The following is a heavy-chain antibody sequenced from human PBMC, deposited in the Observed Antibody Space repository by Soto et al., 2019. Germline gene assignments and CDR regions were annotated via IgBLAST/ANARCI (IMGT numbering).Heavy chain of an antibody. CDR2: INAGNGNT. J-gene: IGHJ4*02. CDR1: GYSFTSYA. CDR3: ARAYCSGGSCYSIALDY. D-gene: IGHD2-15*01. Sequence: ASVKVYCKAAGYSFTSYAMHWVRQAPRQRLEWMGWINAGNGNTKYSQKFQGRVTITRDTSASTAYMELSSLRSEDTAVYYCARAYCSGGSCYSIALDYWGQGTLVTV. V-gene: IGHV1-3*01.